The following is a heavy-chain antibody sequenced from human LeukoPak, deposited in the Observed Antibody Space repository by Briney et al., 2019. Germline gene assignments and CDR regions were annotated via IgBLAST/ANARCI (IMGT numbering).Heavy chain of an antibody. Sequence: PSETLSLTCTVSGGSISSGSYYWSWIRQPPGKGLEWIGYIYYSGSTNYNPSLKSRVTISVDTSKNQFSLKLSSVTAADTAVYYCARVVAYYYDSSGYDAFDIWGQGTMVTVSS. V-gene: IGHV4-61*01. CDR1: GGSISSGSYY. D-gene: IGHD3-22*01. CDR3: ARVVAYYYDSSGYDAFDI. J-gene: IGHJ3*02. CDR2: IYYSGST.